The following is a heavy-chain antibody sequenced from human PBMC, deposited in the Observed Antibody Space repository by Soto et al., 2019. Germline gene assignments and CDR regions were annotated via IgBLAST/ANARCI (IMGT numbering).Heavy chain of an antibody. CDR2: TYYRSRWYN. Sequence: SQTLSLTCATSGDSVSSNSAAWNWIRQSPSRGLEWLGRTYYRSRWYNDYAVSVKSRITVNPDTSKNQFSLQLTSVTPEDTAVYYCAGTTSHYWYYMDVWGKGTTVTVSS. CDR1: GDSVSSNSAA. D-gene: IGHD1-7*01. V-gene: IGHV6-1*01. J-gene: IGHJ6*03. CDR3: AGTTSHYWYYMDV.